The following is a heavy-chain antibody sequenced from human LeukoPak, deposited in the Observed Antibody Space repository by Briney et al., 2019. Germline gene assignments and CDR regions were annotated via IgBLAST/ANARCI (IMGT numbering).Heavy chain of an antibody. CDR1: GYNFTTYA. CDR2: IIAGTGIT. D-gene: IGHD3-10*01. Sequence: GASVKVSCKASGYNFTTYAIHWVRQAPGQRLEWMGWIIAGTGITQYSQEFQGRVTFTRDTSANAAYMEVSSLRSEDTALYFCARTSGSGSFYTNWGQGTLVTVSS. V-gene: IGHV1-3*03. CDR3: ARTSGSGSFYTN. J-gene: IGHJ4*02.